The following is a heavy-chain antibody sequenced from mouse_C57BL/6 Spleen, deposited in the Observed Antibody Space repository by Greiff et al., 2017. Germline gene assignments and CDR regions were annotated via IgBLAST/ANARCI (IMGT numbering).Heavy chain of an antibody. J-gene: IGHJ1*03. CDR3: ARHNYGSSWYFDV. D-gene: IGHD1-1*01. Sequence: EVQVVESGGGLVKPGGSLKLSCAASGFTFSSYTMSWVRQTPEKRLEWVATISGGGGNTYYPDSVKGRFTISRDNAKNTLYLQMSSLRSEDTALYYCARHNYGSSWYFDVWGTGTTVTVSS. CDR1: GFTFSSYT. CDR2: ISGGGGNT. V-gene: IGHV5-9*01.